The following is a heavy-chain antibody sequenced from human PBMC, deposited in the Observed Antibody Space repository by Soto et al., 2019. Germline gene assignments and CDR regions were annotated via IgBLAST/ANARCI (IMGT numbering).Heavy chain of an antibody. D-gene: IGHD3-3*01. V-gene: IGHV1-3*01. J-gene: IGHJ4*02. CDR2: INAGNGNT. CDR3: ARDPLDFWSGYLDY. CDR1: GYTFTSYA. Sequence: QVPLVQSGAEVKKPGASVKVSCKASGYTFTSYAMHWVRQAPGQRLEWMGWINAGNGNTKYSQKFQGRVTITRDTSASTAYMELSSLRSEDTAVYYCARDPLDFWSGYLDYWGQGTLVTVSS.